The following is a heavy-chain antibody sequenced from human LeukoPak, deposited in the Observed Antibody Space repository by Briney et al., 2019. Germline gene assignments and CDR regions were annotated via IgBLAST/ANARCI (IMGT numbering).Heavy chain of an antibody. Sequence: GGSLRLSCAASGFTFSDYYMSWIRQAPGKGLEWVSYISSSGSTIYYADSVKGRFTISRDNATNSLYLQMNSLRAEDTAVYYCARDERYYYGSGSYFSRLYYYYHYMDVWGKGTTVTISS. D-gene: IGHD3-10*01. V-gene: IGHV3-11*01. CDR1: GFTFSDYY. CDR2: ISSSGSTI. CDR3: ARDERYYYGSGSYFSRLYYYYHYMDV. J-gene: IGHJ6*03.